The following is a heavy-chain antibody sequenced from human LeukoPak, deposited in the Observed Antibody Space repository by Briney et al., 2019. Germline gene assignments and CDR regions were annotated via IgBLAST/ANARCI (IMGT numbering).Heavy chain of an antibody. CDR3: ARDQLVAYFDY. D-gene: IGHD2-15*01. CDR1: GFTLSNFW. CDR2: IWYDGSNK. V-gene: IGHV3-33*08. Sequence: GGSLRLSCAASGFTLSNFWMHWVRQAPGKGLEWVAVIWYDGSNKYYADSVKGRFTISRDNSKNTLYLQMNSLRAEDTAVYYCARDQLVAYFDYWGQGTLVTVSS. J-gene: IGHJ4*02.